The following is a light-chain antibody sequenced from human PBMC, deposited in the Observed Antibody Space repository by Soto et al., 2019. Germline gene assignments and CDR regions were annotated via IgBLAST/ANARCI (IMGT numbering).Light chain of an antibody. J-gene: IGKJ1*01. CDR1: QSVSSN. V-gene: IGKV3-15*01. CDR2: GAS. Sequence: EIVMTQSPATLSVSPGERAPLSCRASQSVSSNLAWYQQRPGQAPRLLIYGASTRATGIPARFSGSGSGTEFTLTISSLQSEDFAVYYCQHYASSRRTFGQGTKVDIK. CDR3: QHYASSRRT.